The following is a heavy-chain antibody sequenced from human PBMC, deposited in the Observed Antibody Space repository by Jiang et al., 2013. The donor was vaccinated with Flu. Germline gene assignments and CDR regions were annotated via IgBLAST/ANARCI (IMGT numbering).Heavy chain of an antibody. V-gene: IGHV4-34*01. CDR1: GGSFSGYY. Sequence: TLSLTCAVYGGSFSGYYWSWIRQPPGKGLEWIGEINHSGSTNYNPSLKSRVTISVDTSKNQFSLKLSSVTAADTAVYYCARDHGSSWYGSWFDPWGQGTLVTVSS. D-gene: IGHD6-13*01. CDR2: INHSGST. J-gene: IGHJ5*02. CDR3: ARDHGSSWYGSWFDP.